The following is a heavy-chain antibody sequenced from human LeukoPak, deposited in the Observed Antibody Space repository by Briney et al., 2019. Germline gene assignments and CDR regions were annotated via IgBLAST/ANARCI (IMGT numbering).Heavy chain of an antibody. CDR3: ARLPRAGGGLEY. CDR2: IYNSGST. Sequence: PSETLSLTCTVSGGSISSNSYYWGWIRQPPGKGLEWLANIYNSGSTYYNPYLKRRVSMSVDTSRNQFSLKLTSVTAADTAVYFCARLPRAGGGLEYWGQGTLVTVSS. V-gene: IGHV4-39*01. CDR1: GGSISSNSYY. J-gene: IGHJ4*02. D-gene: IGHD6-13*01.